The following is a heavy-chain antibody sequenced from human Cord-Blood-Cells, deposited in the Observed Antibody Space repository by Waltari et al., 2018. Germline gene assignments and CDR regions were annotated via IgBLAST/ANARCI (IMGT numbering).Heavy chain of an antibody. CDR1: GYTLTELS. J-gene: IGHJ5*02. Sequence: QVQLVQSGAEVKKPGASVKVSCKVSGYTLTELSMHWVRQAPGKGLEWMGGFDPEDGETIYEQKFQGRVTMTEDTSTDTAYMELSSLRSEDTAVYYCATGAGELLRAYNWFDPWGQGTLVTVSS. CDR2: FDPEDGET. V-gene: IGHV1-24*01. CDR3: ATGAGELLRAYNWFDP. D-gene: IGHD1-26*01.